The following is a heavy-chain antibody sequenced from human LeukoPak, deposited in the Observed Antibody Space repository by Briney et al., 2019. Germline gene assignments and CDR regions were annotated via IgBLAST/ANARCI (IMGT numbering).Heavy chain of an antibody. CDR2: INHSGST. J-gene: IGHJ4*02. CDR1: GGSFSGYY. D-gene: IGHD6-19*01. CDR3: ARQRIAVAGVFGY. Sequence: PSETLSLTCAVYGGSFSGYYWSWIRQPPGKGLEWIGEINHSGSTNYNPSLKSRVTISVDTSKNQFSLKLSSVTAADTAVYYCARQRIAVAGVFGYWGQGTRVTVSS. V-gene: IGHV4-34*01.